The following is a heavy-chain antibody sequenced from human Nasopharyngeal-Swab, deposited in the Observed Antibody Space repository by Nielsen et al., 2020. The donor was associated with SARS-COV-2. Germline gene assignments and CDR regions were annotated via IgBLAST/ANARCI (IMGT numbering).Heavy chain of an antibody. Sequence: GGSLRLSCAASGFTFSSYAMHWVRQAPGKGLEWVAVISYDGSNKYYADSVKGRFTISRDNSKNSLYLQMNSLRAEDTAVYYCARGKAFDIWGQGTMVTVSS. CDR2: ISYDGSNK. CDR3: ARGKAFDI. CDR1: GFTFSSYA. J-gene: IGHJ3*02. V-gene: IGHV3-30-3*01.